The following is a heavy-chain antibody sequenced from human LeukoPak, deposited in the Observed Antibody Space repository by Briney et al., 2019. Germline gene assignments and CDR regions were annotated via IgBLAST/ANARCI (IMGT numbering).Heavy chain of an antibody. Sequence: SETLSLTCTVSGGSISSGGYYWSWIRQHPGKGLEWIGYIYYSGSTYYNPSLKSRVTISVDTSKNQFPLKLSSVTAADTAVYYCARGTIAGFDPWGQGTLVTVSS. CDR3: ARGTIAGFDP. CDR2: IYYSGST. J-gene: IGHJ5*02. V-gene: IGHV4-31*03. CDR1: GGSISSGGYY.